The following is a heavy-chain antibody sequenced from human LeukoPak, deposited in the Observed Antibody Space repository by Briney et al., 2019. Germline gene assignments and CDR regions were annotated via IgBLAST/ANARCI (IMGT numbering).Heavy chain of an antibody. CDR1: GYTFTSYY. Sequence: ASVKVSCKASGYTFTSYYMHWVRQAPGQGLEWMGIINPSGGSTSYAQKFQGRVTMTRDTSTSIVYMELSSLRSEDTAVYYCARDRLDHYYGSGSPNYYFDYWGQGTLVTVSS. CDR2: INPSGGST. D-gene: IGHD3-10*01. J-gene: IGHJ4*02. CDR3: ARDRLDHYYGSGSPNYYFDY. V-gene: IGHV1-46*01.